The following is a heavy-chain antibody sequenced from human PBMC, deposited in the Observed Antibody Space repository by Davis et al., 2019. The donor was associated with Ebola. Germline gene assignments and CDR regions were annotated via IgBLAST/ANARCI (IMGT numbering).Heavy chain of an antibody. J-gene: IGHJ4*02. D-gene: IGHD5-18*01. CDR2: ISSGANYI. V-gene: IGHV3-21*01. Sequence: GESLKISCAASGFDFSSYTINWVRQAPGKGLEWVSSISSGANYIYDAASVRGRFTISRDNAKNSLYLQMNTLRVEDTAIYYCVPGTWIRGQGTLVTVSS. CDR1: GFDFSSYT. CDR3: VPGTWI.